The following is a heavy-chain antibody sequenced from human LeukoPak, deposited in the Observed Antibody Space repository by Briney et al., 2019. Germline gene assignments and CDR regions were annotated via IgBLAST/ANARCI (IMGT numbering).Heavy chain of an antibody. J-gene: IGHJ4*02. V-gene: IGHV4-34*01. CDR3: ARGLGRDY. CDR2: INHSGST. Sequence: SETLSLTCAVYGGSFSGYYWSWIRQPPGKGLEWIGEINHSGSTNYNPSLESRVTISVDTSKNQFSLKLSSVTAADTAVYYCARGLGRDYWGQGTLVTVSS. CDR1: GGSFSGYY. D-gene: IGHD1-26*01.